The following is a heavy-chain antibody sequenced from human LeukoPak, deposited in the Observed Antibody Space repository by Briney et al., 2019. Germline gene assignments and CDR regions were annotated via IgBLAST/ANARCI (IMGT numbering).Heavy chain of an antibody. CDR2: IYTSGST. J-gene: IGHJ4*02. CDR1: CGSISSGSYY. D-gene: IGHD3-3*01. V-gene: IGHV4-61*02. CDR3: GRDWVVIFGVVPYDY. Sequence: SQTLSLTCTVSCGSISSGSYYWRCIRQPTGKGLEWIARIYTSGSTNYNPSLMNRVTISVDTSKDQCSLRLSFVTAADTAVYYCGRDWVVIFGVVPYDYWGQGTLVTVSS.